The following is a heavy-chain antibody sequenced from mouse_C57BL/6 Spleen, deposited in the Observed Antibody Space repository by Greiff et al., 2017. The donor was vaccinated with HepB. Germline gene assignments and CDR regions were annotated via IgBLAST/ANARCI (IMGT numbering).Heavy chain of an antibody. Sequence: QVQLQQSGPELVKPGASVKISCKASGYAFSSSWMNWVKRRPGKGLEWIGRIYPGDGDTNYNGKFKGKATLTADKSSSTAYMQLSSLTSEDSAVYFCATYSNYAYFDYWGQGTTLTVSS. CDR1: GYAFSSSW. D-gene: IGHD2-5*01. J-gene: IGHJ2*01. V-gene: IGHV1-82*01. CDR2: IYPGDGDT. CDR3: ATYSNYAYFDY.